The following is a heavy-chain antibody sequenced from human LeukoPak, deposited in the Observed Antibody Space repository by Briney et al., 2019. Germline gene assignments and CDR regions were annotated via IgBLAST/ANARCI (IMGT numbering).Heavy chain of an antibody. J-gene: IGHJ4*02. V-gene: IGHV1-18*01. Sequence: ASVKVSCKASGYTFTSYGISWVRQAPGQGLEWMGWISAYNGNTNYAQKLQGRVTMTTDTSTSTAYMELRSLRSDDTAVYYCARELRITMVRGVIIKGRSFDYWGQGNLVTASS. D-gene: IGHD3-10*01. CDR3: ARELRITMVRGVIIKGRSFDY. CDR2: ISAYNGNT. CDR1: GYTFTSYG.